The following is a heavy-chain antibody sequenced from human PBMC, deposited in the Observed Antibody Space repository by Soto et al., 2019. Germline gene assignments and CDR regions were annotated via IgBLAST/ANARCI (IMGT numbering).Heavy chain of an antibody. CDR3: ASGTEVSPSWDV. CDR2: LHYSGST. Sequence: SETLSLTCPVSGCNISSGGYYWSCIRQHPGKGLEWIRYLHYSGSTYYYPSLKSRVTISVDTSKNQFSLKLSSVTAADTAVYYCASGTEVSPSWDVWGQGTTVTVSS. CDR1: GCNISSGGYY. J-gene: IGHJ6*02. D-gene: IGHD1-26*01. V-gene: IGHV4-31*03.